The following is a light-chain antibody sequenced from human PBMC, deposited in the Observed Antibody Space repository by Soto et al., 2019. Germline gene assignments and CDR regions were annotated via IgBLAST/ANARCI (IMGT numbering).Light chain of an antibody. CDR3: SSYTTSGRLV. CDR1: SSDVGGYNY. Sequence: QSALTQPASVSGSPGQSITISCTGTSSDVGGYNYVSWYQQHPGKAPKLMIYDVSNRPSGVSNRFSGSKSGNTASLTISGLQAEDEAEYYCSSYTTSGRLVFGGGTKLTVL. V-gene: IGLV2-14*01. J-gene: IGLJ2*01. CDR2: DVS.